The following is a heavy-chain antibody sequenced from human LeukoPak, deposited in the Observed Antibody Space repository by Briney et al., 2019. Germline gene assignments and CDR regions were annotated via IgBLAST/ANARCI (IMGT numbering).Heavy chain of an antibody. J-gene: IGHJ4*02. Sequence: PGGALRLSCAASGFTFNTYWVTWVRQAPGKGLEWVANINEDGGRKYSVDSVRGRFTISRDNARNSLYLQMNGLRAEDTALYYCARFRYIGSDLEVFDCWGQGTLVTVSS. CDR3: ARFRYIGSDLEVFDC. CDR2: INEDGGRK. CDR1: GFTFNTYW. V-gene: IGHV3-7*01. D-gene: IGHD5-12*01.